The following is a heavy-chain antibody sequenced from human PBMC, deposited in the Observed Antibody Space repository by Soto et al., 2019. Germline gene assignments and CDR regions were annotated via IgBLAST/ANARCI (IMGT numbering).Heavy chain of an antibody. D-gene: IGHD4-17*01. Sequence: EVQLVESGGGLVKPGGSLRLSCAASGFTFSAYNMNWVRQPPGKGLEWVSSITSSSSSIYYADSLKGRFTISRDNAKNSLYLQMNSLRAEDTAVYYCGSHYGDNGWFDPWGQGTLVTVSS. CDR2: ITSSSSSI. J-gene: IGHJ5*02. V-gene: IGHV3-21*06. CDR3: GSHYGDNGWFDP. CDR1: GFTFSAYN.